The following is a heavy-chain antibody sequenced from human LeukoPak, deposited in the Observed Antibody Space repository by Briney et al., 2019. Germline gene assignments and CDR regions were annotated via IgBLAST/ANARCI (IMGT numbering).Heavy chain of an antibody. D-gene: IGHD6-6*01. CDR1: GFTFSSYS. CDR2: ISSSSSTI. V-gene: IGHV3-48*01. CDR3: ARGTYSSSKYFQH. J-gene: IGHJ1*01. Sequence: GGSLRLSCAASGFTFSSYSMNWVRQAPGKGLEWVSYISSSSSTIYYADPVKGRFTISRDNAKNSLYLQVNSLRAGDTAVYYCARGTYSSSKYFQHWGQGTLVTVSS.